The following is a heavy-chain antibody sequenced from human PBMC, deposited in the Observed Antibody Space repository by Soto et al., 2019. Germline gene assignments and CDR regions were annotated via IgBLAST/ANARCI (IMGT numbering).Heavy chain of an antibody. CDR1: GLTFSNAW. J-gene: IGHJ3*02. CDR2: VKSVAHGGTT. V-gene: IGHV3-15*07. CDR3: AKDWLGLNMYYDFWSGYYPTYNDAFDI. Sequence: LRLSCAASGLTFSNAWINWVRQAPREGLEWVGRVKSVAHGGTTDFAESVKGRFVISRDDSKNMVYLQMNSLRFEDTAVYYCAKDWLGLNMYYDFWSGYYPTYNDAFDIWGQGTMVTVSS. D-gene: IGHD3-3*01.